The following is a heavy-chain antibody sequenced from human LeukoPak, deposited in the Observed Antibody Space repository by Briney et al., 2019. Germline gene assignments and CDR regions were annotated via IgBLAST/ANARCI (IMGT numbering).Heavy chain of an antibody. D-gene: IGHD6-13*01. J-gene: IGHJ1*01. CDR3: AKDPTDTSSWYIVEYFQH. Sequence: GGSLRLSCAASGFTFSTYAMSWVRQAPGKGPQWVAGISGSGGSTYYTDSVKGRFTISRDNSKNTLYLQMNSLRAEDTAVYYCAKDPTDTSSWYIVEYFQHWGQGTLVTVSS. V-gene: IGHV3-23*01. CDR2: ISGSGGST. CDR1: GFTFSTYA.